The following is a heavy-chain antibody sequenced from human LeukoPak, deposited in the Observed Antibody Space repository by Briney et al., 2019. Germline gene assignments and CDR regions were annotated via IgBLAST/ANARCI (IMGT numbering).Heavy chain of an antibody. CDR3: ARGDSLDSMDV. J-gene: IGHJ6*02. V-gene: IGHV3-7*01. CDR2: IKQDGGET. CDR1: GFIFSGYW. Sequence: PGGSLRLSCAASGFIFSGYWMSWVRQVPRKGLEWVANIKQDGGETYYVDSVKGRFTISRDNAKNSLYLQMNSLRAEDTAVYYCARGDSLDSMDVWGQGTTVTVSS. D-gene: IGHD3-9*01.